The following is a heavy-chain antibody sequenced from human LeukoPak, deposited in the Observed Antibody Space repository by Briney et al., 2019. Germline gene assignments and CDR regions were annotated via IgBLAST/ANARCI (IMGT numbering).Heavy chain of an antibody. D-gene: IGHD3-9*01. CDR3: ARGLSPHYDILTGYPPIGY. J-gene: IGHJ4*02. Sequence: SETLSLTCAVYGGSFSGYYWSWIRQPPGKGLEWIGEINHSGSTNYNPSLKSRVTISVDTSKNQVSLKLSSVTAADTAVYYCARGLSPHYDILTGYPPIGYWGQGTLVTVSS. CDR2: INHSGST. CDR1: GGSFSGYY. V-gene: IGHV4-34*01.